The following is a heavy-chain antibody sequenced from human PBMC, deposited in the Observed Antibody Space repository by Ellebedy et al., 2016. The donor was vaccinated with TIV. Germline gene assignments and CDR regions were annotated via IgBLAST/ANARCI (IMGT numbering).Heavy chain of an antibody. CDR2: IDHADSYT. CDR3: VRNRGQDYYYSGTYADY. CDR1: GYSFTSYW. V-gene: IGHV5-10-1*01. J-gene: IGHJ4*02. D-gene: IGHD3-10*01. Sequence: GESLKISCKGSGYSFTSYWISWVRQMPGKGLEWMGRIDHADSYTNYSPSFQGHVTISVDKSISTAYLQWSSLKASDTGMFYFVRNRGQDYYYSGTYADYWGQGTLVTVSS.